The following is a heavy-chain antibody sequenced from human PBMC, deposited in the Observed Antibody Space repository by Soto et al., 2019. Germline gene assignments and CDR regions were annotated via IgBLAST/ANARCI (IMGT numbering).Heavy chain of an antibody. CDR2: IDPSDSYT. J-gene: IGHJ6*02. V-gene: IGHV5-10-1*01. D-gene: IGHD1-26*01. CDR3: ARHYAHSGRYARYGMDV. Sequence: PGESLKISCKGSGYSFTSYWISWVRQMPGKGLEWMGRIDPSDSYTNYSPSFQGHVTISADKSISTAYLQWSSLKASDTAMYYCARHYAHSGRYARYGMDVWGQGTTVTVSS. CDR1: GYSFTSYW.